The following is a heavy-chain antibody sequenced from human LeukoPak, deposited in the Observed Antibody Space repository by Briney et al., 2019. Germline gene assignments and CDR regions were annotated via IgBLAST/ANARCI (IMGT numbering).Heavy chain of an antibody. CDR3: ARDLSGTYQIDY. CDR2: MSPNSGGT. Sequence: ASVKVSCKASGYTFTDYYMHWVRQAPGQGLEWMGWMSPNSGGTNYPQKFQGRVTMTRDTSINTAYMELSRLRSDDTAVYYCARDLSGTYQIDYWGQGTLVTVSS. J-gene: IGHJ4*02. CDR1: GYTFTDYY. D-gene: IGHD3-10*01. V-gene: IGHV1-2*02.